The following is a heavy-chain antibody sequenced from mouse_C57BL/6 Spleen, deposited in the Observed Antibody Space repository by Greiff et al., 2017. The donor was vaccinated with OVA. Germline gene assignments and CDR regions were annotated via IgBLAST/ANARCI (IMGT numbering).Heavy chain of an antibody. Sequence: QVQLQQPGAELVKPGASVKLSCKASGYTFTSYWMHWVKQRPGQGLEWIGMIHPNSGSTNYNEKFKSKATLTVDKSSSTAYMQLSSLTSADSAVYYCARGDYGSSSATEYFDVWGTGTTVTVSS. D-gene: IGHD1-1*01. J-gene: IGHJ1*03. V-gene: IGHV1-64*01. CDR3: ARGDYGSSSATEYFDV. CDR2: IHPNSGST. CDR1: GYTFTSYW.